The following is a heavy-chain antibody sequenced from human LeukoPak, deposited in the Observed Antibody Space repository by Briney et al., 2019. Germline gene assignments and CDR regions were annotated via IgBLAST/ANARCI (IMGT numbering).Heavy chain of an antibody. Sequence: ASVTVSFKASGYTFTNSQLHWVRQAPGQGLEWMAIINPSGDSTTYAQNFQGRVAVTRDTSTSTVYMELSSLRSEDTAVYYCARGICRGRSCYSFDYWGQGTLVTVSS. CDR1: GYTFTNSQ. D-gene: IGHD2-15*01. V-gene: IGHV1-46*01. CDR2: INPSGDST. J-gene: IGHJ4*02. CDR3: ARGICRGRSCYSFDY.